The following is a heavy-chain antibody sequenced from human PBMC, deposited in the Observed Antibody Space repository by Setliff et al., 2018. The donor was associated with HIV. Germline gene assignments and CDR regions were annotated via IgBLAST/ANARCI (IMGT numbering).Heavy chain of an antibody. CDR2: VNTDGSST. V-gene: IGHV3-74*01. Sequence: GGSLRLSCAASGFTFDRYWMHWVRQAPGKGLVWVSRVNTDGSSTTCADSVKDRFTISRDNAKNTLYLQMNSLRAEDTGVYYCHSGYDTEEQSYFDYWGQGALVTVSS. J-gene: IGHJ4*02. CDR1: GFTFDRYW. D-gene: IGHD5-12*01. CDR3: HSGYDTEEQSYFDY.